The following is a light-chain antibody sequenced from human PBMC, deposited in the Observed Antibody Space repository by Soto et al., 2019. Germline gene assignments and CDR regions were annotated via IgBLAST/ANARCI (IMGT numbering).Light chain of an antibody. CDR1: QSVSSSY. V-gene: IGKV3-20*01. CDR2: GAS. J-gene: IGKJ2*01. CDR3: QQYSSSPRWT. Sequence: EIVLTQSPGTLSLSPGERATLSCRASQSVSSSYLAWYQQKPGQAPRLLIYGASSRATSIPDRVSGSGSRTDFTLTISRLEPEDFAVYYCQQYSSSPRWTFGQGTKLEIK.